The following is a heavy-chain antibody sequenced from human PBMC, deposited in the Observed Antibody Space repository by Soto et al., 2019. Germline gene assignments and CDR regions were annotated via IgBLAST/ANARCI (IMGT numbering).Heavy chain of an antibody. CDR1: GGSISTYY. J-gene: IGHJ5*02. V-gene: IGHV4-59*01. D-gene: IGHD3-3*01. Sequence: SETLCLTCTVSGGSISTYYWTWIRKPPGKGLEWIGYVHYSGTTNYNPSLKSRVTMSVDTSKNQFSLKLRSVTAADTAVYYCARGKIIGPWGQGTLVTVSS. CDR2: VHYSGTT. CDR3: ARGKIIGP.